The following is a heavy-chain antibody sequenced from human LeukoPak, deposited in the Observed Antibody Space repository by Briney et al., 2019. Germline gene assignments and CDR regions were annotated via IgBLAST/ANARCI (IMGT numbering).Heavy chain of an antibody. Sequence: SETLSLTCTVSGASISDNYWSWIRQPPGKGLEWIGYIYYTGNTNYNPSLKSRVAISVDTSKNQLSLKLSSVTAADTAVYYCARGNSNDHLAWFGPWGQGTLVSVSS. CDR1: GASISDNY. J-gene: IGHJ5*02. V-gene: IGHV4-59*01. D-gene: IGHD2/OR15-2a*01. CDR3: ARGNSNDHLAWFGP. CDR2: IYYTGNT.